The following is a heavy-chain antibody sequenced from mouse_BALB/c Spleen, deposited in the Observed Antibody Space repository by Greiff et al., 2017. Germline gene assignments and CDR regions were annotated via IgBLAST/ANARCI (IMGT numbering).Heavy chain of an antibody. Sequence: VQGVESGPGLVQPSQSLSITCTVSGFSLTSYGVHWVRQSPGKGLEWLGVIWSGGSTDYNAAFISRLSISKDNSKSQVFFKMNSLQADDTAIYYCARNYGSSGAWFAYWGQGTLVTVSA. V-gene: IGHV2-4-1*01. CDR2: IWSGGST. D-gene: IGHD1-1*01. CDR3: ARNYGSSGAWFAY. CDR1: GFSLTSYG. J-gene: IGHJ3*01.